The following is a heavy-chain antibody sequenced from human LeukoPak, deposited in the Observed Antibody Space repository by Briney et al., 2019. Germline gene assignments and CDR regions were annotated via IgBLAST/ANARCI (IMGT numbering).Heavy chain of an antibody. V-gene: IGHV3-53*01. CDR3: AREPVPEF. D-gene: IGHD1-1*01. CDR1: GFTVSNSY. J-gene: IGHJ3*01. CDR2: ISNGGNT. Sequence: GGSLRLSCAASGFTVSNSYLNWIRQAPGKGLEYVSVISNGGNTNYADSVRGRFTISRDNSKNMFYLQMNSLRAEDTAIYYCAREPVPEFWGQGTMVTVSS.